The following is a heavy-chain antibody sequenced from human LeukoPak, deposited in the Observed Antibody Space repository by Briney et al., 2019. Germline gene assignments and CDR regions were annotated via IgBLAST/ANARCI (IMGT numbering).Heavy chain of an antibody. Sequence: GGSLRLSCAASGFTFSSYAMSWVRQAPGKGLEWVSTISGSGSSTYCADSVKGRFTISRDNSKNTLYLQMNSLRAEDTAIYYCAKDSYYYGSGSFYWGQGTLVTVSS. D-gene: IGHD3-10*01. CDR1: GFTFSSYA. CDR2: ISGSGSST. CDR3: AKDSYYYGSGSFY. V-gene: IGHV3-23*01. J-gene: IGHJ4*02.